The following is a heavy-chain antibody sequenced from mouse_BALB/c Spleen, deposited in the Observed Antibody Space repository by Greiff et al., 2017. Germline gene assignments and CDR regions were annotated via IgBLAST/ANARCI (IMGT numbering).Heavy chain of an antibody. D-gene: IGHD1-1*01. CDR1: GFTFSSYG. V-gene: IGHV5-6*01. J-gene: IGHJ1*01. CDR3: ARQGYYGSKGWYFDV. CDR2: ISSGGSYT. Sequence: EVQVVESGGDLVKPGGSLKLSCAASGFTFSSYGMSWVRQTPDKRLEWVATISSGGSYTYYPDSVKGRFTISRDNAKNTLYLQMSSLKSEDTAMYYCARQGYYGSKGWYFDVWGAGTTVTVSS.